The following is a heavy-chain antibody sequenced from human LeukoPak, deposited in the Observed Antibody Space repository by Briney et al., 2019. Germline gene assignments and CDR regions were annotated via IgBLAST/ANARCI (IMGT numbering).Heavy chain of an antibody. CDR2: ITSSGSTL. CDR1: GFTFSDYY. J-gene: IGHJ4*02. V-gene: IGHV3-11*04. CDR3: ARELNWNLDY. Sequence: PGGSLRLSCAASGFTFSDYYMNWIRQAPGKGLEWVSYITSSGSTLYYADSVKGRFTISRDNAKNSLYLQMNSLGAEDTAVFYCARELNWNLDYWGQGTLVTVSS. D-gene: IGHD1-1*01.